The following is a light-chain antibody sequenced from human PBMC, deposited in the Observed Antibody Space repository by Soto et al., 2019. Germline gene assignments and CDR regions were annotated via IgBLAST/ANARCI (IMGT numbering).Light chain of an antibody. J-gene: IGKJ1*01. Sequence: EIALTQSPDILSLSPGETATLSCRASESVRSNYLAWYQHRHGQAPRLPIYGASSRATGIPVRFSGSGSGTDFTLTINRLEPEDFAVYFCQQYRGSPWTFGQGTKVEI. CDR3: QQYRGSPWT. CDR2: GAS. CDR1: ESVRSNY. V-gene: IGKV3-20*01.